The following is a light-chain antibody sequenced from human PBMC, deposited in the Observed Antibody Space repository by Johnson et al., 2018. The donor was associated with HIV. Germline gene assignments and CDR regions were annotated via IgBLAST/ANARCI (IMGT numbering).Light chain of an antibody. J-gene: IGLJ1*01. Sequence: QSVLTQPPSVSAAPGQKVTISCSGSSSNIANNYVSWYQQLPGTAPKLLIYDNNKRPSGIPDRFSGSKSGTSATLGITGLLTGDEADYYCGTWDSSLSAGFYVFGTGTKVTVL. CDR2: DNN. CDR1: SSNIANNY. V-gene: IGLV1-51*01. CDR3: GTWDSSLSAGFYV.